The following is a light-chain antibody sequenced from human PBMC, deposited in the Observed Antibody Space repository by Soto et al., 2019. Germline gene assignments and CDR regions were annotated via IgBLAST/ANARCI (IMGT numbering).Light chain of an antibody. Sequence: EIVMTESPAPLSVSPGEWATLSFRASQSVRSNLAWYQQRPGQAPRLLIYAASTRATGIPARFSGGGSGTEFTLIIDSLQSEDFAVYYCQQYNNWPRTFGQGTKV. V-gene: IGKV3-15*01. J-gene: IGKJ1*01. CDR1: QSVRSN. CDR3: QQYNNWPRT. CDR2: AAS.